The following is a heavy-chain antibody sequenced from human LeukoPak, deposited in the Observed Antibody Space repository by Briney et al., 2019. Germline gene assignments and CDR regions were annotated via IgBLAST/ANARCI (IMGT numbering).Heavy chain of an antibody. J-gene: IGHJ4*02. D-gene: IGHD3-3*01. CDR2: ISTSSSYI. V-gene: IGHV3-21*01. Sequence: GGSLRLSCAASGFTFSTNGMNWVRQAPGKGLEWVSSISTSSSYIYYADSVKGRFTISRDNARSSLYLQMNSLGAEDTAVYYCARHKGVSGRFPFDYWGQGTLVTVSS. CDR1: GFTFSTNG. CDR3: ARHKGVSGRFPFDY.